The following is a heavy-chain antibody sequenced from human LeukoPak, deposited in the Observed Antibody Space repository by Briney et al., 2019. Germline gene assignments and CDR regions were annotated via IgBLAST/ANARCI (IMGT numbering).Heavy chain of an antibody. V-gene: IGHV1-46*01. D-gene: IGHD1-7*01. Sequence: ASVKVSCKASGYTFTSYYMHWVRQAPGQGLEWMGIINPSGGSTSYAQKFQGRVTMTRDMSTSTAYMELRSLRSDDTAVYYCARKLELPPDDAFDIWGQGTMVTVSS. CDR1: GYTFTSYY. J-gene: IGHJ3*02. CDR3: ARKLELPPDDAFDI. CDR2: INPSGGST.